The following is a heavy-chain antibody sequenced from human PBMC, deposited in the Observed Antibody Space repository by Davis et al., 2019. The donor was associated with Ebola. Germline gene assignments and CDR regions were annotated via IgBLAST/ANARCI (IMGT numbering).Heavy chain of an antibody. CDR2: IYYSGST. V-gene: IGHV4-61*01. J-gene: IGHJ5*02. CDR3: ARARPYWFDP. CDR1: GGSISSSSYY. Sequence: MPSETLSLTCTVSGGSISSSSYYWSWIRQPPGKGLEWIGYIYYSGSTNYNPSLKSRVTISVDTSKNQFSLKLSSVTAADTAVYYCARARPYWFDPWGQGTLVTVSS.